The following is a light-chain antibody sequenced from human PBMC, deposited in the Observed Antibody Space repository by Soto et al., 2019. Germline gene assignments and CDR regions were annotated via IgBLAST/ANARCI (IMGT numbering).Light chain of an antibody. CDR2: DDG. J-gene: IGLJ1*01. Sequence: YELTQPPSVSVAPGQTARITCGGNNIESKSVHWYQQRPGQAPVVVLYDDGNRPSGIPERLSGSNSGSTATLTISSVEASDEADYFCQVWDISSDQYLFGPGTKVTVL. CDR1: NIESKS. V-gene: IGLV3-21*02. CDR3: QVWDISSDQYL.